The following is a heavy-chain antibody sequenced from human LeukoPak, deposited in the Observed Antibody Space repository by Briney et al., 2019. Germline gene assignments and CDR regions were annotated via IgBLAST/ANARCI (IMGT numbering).Heavy chain of an antibody. CDR1: GGSISSSNW. D-gene: IGHD1-26*01. J-gene: IGHJ4*02. Sequence: SETLSLTCAVSGGSISSSNWWSWVRQPPGKGLEWIGEIYHSGSANYNPSLKSRVTISVDKSKNQFSLKLTSVTAADTAVYYCARVSSGSYYFDYWGQGTLVTVSS. CDR2: IYHSGSA. CDR3: ARVSSGSYYFDY. V-gene: IGHV4-4*02.